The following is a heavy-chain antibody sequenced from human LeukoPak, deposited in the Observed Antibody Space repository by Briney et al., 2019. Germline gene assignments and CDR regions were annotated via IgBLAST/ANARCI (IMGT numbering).Heavy chain of an antibody. J-gene: IGHJ4*02. CDR3: ARDGSTDYYDSSGYYSPIY. D-gene: IGHD3-22*01. V-gene: IGHV1-69*13. CDR1: GGTFSSYA. Sequence: SVKVSCKASGGTFSSYAISWVRQAPGQGLEWMGGIVPIFGTANYAQKFQGRVTITADESTSTAYMELSSLRSEDTAVYYCARDGSTDYYDSSGYYSPIYWGQGTLVTVSS. CDR2: IVPIFGTA.